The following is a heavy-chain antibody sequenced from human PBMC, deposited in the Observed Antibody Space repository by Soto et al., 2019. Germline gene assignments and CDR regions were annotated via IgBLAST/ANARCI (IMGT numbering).Heavy chain of an antibody. V-gene: IGHV4-59*08. CDR3: AKHRSDSGRFFFDP. D-gene: IGHD6-19*01. CDR2: VSCSGST. CDR1: GGAIGGNY. Sequence: SETLSLTCSLSGGAIGGNYWIWIRQHPGKALEWIGYVSCSGSTDYHPSLKSRVSISIDTSKNQFSLKMISVPAADTAVYYCAKHRSDSGRFFFDPWGQRGLVTVP. J-gene: IGHJ5*02.